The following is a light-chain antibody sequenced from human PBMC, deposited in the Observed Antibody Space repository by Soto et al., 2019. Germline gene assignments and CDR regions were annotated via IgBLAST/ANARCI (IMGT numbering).Light chain of an antibody. Sequence: EIVMTQSPATLSVSPGERAALSCRASQSVSSNFAWYQQKPGQAPRLLIYGASTRATGIPARFSGSGSGTEFTLTISSLQSEDFAVCYCQQYNKWPYTFGQGTKVEI. CDR1: QSVSSN. CDR3: QQYNKWPYT. CDR2: GAS. J-gene: IGKJ2*01. V-gene: IGKV3-15*01.